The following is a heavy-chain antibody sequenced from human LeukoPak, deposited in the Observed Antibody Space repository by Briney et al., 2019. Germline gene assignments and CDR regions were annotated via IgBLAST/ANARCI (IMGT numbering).Heavy chain of an antibody. CDR2: IKQDGSEK. CDR3: AREVPSSGCFDY. CDR1: GFTFSSYW. J-gene: IGHJ4*02. D-gene: IGHD6-19*01. Sequence: GESLRLSCAASGFTFSSYWMSWVRQGPGKGLELVANIKQDGSEKYYVDSVKGRFTTSRDNAKNSLYLQMNSLRAEDTAVYYCAREVPSSGCFDYWGQGTLVTVSS. V-gene: IGHV3-7*04.